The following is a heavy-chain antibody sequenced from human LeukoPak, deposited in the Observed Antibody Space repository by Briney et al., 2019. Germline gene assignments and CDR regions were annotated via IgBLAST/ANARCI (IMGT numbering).Heavy chain of an antibody. D-gene: IGHD3-22*01. V-gene: IGHV4-4*09. Sequence: SETLSLTCTVSGGSISSYYWSWIRQPPGKGLEWIGYIYTSGSTNYNPSLKSRVTISVGTSKNQFSLKLSSVTAADTAVYYCARHSYDSSGYYYDYWGQGTLVTVSS. CDR3: ARHSYDSSGYYYDY. CDR2: IYTSGST. CDR1: GGSISSYY. J-gene: IGHJ4*02.